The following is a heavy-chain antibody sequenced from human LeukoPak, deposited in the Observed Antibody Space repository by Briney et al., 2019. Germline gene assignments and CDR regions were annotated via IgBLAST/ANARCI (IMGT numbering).Heavy chain of an antibody. CDR3: ARLPITFGGVIVEGVIPPNFRDY. J-gene: IGHJ4*02. V-gene: IGHV6-1*01. CDR1: GGSVPSNSAR. CDR2: KYYRSKWYN. D-gene: IGHD3-16*02. Sequence: SQTLSLTCAISGGSVPSNSARWIWIRQPPSRGLEWLGRKYYRSKWYNDFAPSVRNRITINPDTPKNQFSLKLSSVTAADTAVYYCARLPITFGGVIVEGVIPPNFRDYWGQGTLVTVSS.